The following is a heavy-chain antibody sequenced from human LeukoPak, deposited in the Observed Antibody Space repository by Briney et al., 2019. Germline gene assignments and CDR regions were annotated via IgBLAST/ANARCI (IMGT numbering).Heavy chain of an antibody. D-gene: IGHD2-2*01. CDR3: ARVGCSSTSCYFSGGVLLY. V-gene: IGHV1-8*01. J-gene: IGHJ4*02. CDR1: GYTFTSYD. Sequence: ASVKVSCRASGYTFTSYDINWVRQATGQGLEWMGWMNPNSGNTGYAQKFQGRVTMTRNTSISTAYMELSSLRSEDTAVYYCARVGCSSTSCYFSGGVLLYWGQGTLVTVSS. CDR2: MNPNSGNT.